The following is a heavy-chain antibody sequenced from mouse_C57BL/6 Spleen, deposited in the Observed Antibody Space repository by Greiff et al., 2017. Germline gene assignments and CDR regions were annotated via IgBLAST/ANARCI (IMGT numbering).Heavy chain of an antibody. CDR1: GYTFTSYW. D-gene: IGHD1-1*01. Sequence: QVQLKQPGAELVKPGASVKLSCKASGYTFTSYWMQWVKQRPGQGLEWIGEIDPSDSYTNYNQKFKGKATLTVDTSSSTAYMQLSSLTSEDSAVYYCARGHYYYGRDYFDYWGQGTTLTVSS. CDR3: ARGHYYYGRDYFDY. V-gene: IGHV1-50*01. J-gene: IGHJ2*01. CDR2: IDPSDSYT.